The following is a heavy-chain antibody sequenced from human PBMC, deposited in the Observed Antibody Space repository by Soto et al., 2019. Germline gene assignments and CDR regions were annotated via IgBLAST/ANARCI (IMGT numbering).Heavy chain of an antibody. D-gene: IGHD3-10*01. V-gene: IGHV3-49*04. CDR2: MRSKAYGATT. Sequence: EVQLVASGGGLVQPGRSLRLSCTGSGFTFGDFAVSWVRQAPGKGLEWVGFMRSKAYGATTEYAASVKGRFSISRDDSKRIDYLQMNSLKIEDTGVYYCSRDLLGGSGSYWRYWGQGTLVTVSS. CDR1: GFTFGDFA. CDR3: SRDLLGGSGSYWRY. J-gene: IGHJ4*02.